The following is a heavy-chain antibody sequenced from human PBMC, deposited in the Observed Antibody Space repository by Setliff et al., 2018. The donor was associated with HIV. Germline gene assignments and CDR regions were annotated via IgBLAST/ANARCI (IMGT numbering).Heavy chain of an antibody. J-gene: IGHJ6*04. CDR1: GLTFSRYG. CDR3: AKSFNSGPTNWKIDG. Sequence: PGGSLRLSCAVSGLTFSRYGFHWVRQVPGKGLDWVTFIQYDESNKYYGDSVRGRFTISRDNSKNTLYLQMNSLRSEDTAVYFCAKSFNSGPTNWKIDGWCTGTTFTSFS. D-gene: IGHD1-20*01. V-gene: IGHV3-30*02. CDR2: IQYDESNK.